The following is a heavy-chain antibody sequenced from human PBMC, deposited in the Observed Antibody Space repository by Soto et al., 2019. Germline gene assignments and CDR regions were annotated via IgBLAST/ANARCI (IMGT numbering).Heavy chain of an antibody. Sequence: QVQLVESGGGVVQPGRSLRLSCAASGFTFNNYGMHWVRQAPGKGLEWVTVIWYDGSNKYYADSVKGRFTISRDNSKNTLYLQMNSLRAADTAVYYCARDRSYGSGRDNPPFGYWGQGTLVTVSS. J-gene: IGHJ4*02. D-gene: IGHD3-10*01. CDR2: IWYDGSNK. CDR1: GFTFNNYG. V-gene: IGHV3-33*01. CDR3: ARDRSYGSGRDNPPFGY.